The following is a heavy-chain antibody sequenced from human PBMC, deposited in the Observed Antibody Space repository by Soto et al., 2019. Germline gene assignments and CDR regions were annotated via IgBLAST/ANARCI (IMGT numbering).Heavy chain of an antibody. J-gene: IGHJ4*02. D-gene: IGHD1-26*01. CDR2: IYYSGST. CDR3: ARDGRVGATSPYFDY. CDR1: GGSINSSSYF. Sequence: SETLSLTCSVSGGSINSSSYFWCWVRQPPGKGLEWIGSIYYSGSTYYNPSLKSRVTISVDTSKNQFSLKLSSVTAADTAVYYCARDGRVGATSPYFDYWGQGTLVTVSS. V-gene: IGHV4-39*07.